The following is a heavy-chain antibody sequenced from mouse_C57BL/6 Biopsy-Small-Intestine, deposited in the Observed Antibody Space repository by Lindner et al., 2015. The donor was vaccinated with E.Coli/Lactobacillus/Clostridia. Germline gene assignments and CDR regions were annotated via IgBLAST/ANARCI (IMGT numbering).Heavy chain of an antibody. CDR3: ARGYYGIFDY. Sequence: LQESGPELVKPGASVKISCKASGYAFSSSWMNWVKQRPGKGLEWIGRIYPGDGDTNYNGRFKDRATLTADKSSSTAYMQLSSLTSEDSAVYFCARGYYGIFDYWGQGTTLTVSS. J-gene: IGHJ2*01. CDR1: GYAFSSSW. V-gene: IGHV1-82*01. CDR2: IYPGDGDT. D-gene: IGHD2-1*01.